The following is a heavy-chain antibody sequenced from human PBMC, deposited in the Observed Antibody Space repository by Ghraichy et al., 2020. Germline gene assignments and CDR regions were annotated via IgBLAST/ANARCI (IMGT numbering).Heavy chain of an antibody. Sequence: GESLNISCAASGFTFSSYWMSWVRQAPGKGLEWVANIKQDGSEKYYVDSVKGRFTISRDNAKNSLYLQMNSLRAEDTAVYYCARSMVRGVTFDYWGQGTLVTVSS. J-gene: IGHJ4*02. CDR2: IKQDGSEK. D-gene: IGHD3-10*01. V-gene: IGHV3-7*03. CDR3: ARSMVRGVTFDY. CDR1: GFTFSSYW.